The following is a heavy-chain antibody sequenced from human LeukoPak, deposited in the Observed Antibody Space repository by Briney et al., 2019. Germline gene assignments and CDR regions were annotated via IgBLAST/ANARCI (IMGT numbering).Heavy chain of an antibody. J-gene: IGHJ4*02. V-gene: IGHV3-7*05. CDR1: GFKFSNYW. CDR3: ARGVNGVFRIDY. D-gene: IGHD2-8*01. CDR2: IKEDGSEK. Sequence: PWGSLRLSCAASGFKFSNYWMTWVRQAPGKGLEWVSSIKEDGSEKYYVDSMKGRFTISRDNAKNSLYLHMNTLRAEDTAVYYCARGVNGVFRIDYWGQGTLVTVSS.